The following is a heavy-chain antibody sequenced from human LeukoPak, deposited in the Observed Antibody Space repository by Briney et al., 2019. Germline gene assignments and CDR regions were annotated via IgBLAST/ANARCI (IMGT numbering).Heavy chain of an antibody. J-gene: IGHJ4*02. Sequence: ASVKVSCKASGYTFTSYGISWVRQAPGQGLEWMGWGSTYNGNTKYAQNLQGRVTTTTDTSTSTAYMELRSLRSDDTAMYYCARQSTGSYYSPIDYWGQGTLVTVSS. CDR1: GYTFTSYG. V-gene: IGHV1-18*01. CDR2: GSTYNGNT. D-gene: IGHD1-26*01. CDR3: ARQSTGSYYSPIDY.